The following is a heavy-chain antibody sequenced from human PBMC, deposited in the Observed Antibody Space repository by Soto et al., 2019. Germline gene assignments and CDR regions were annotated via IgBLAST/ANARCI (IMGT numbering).Heavy chain of an antibody. J-gene: IGHJ6*02. CDR2: IIPIFGTA. Sequence: SVKVSCKASGGTFSSYAISWVRQAPGQGLEWMGGIIPIFGTANYAQKFQGRVTITADESTSTAYMELSSLRSEDTAVYYCAWGELNYYYYGMDVWGQGTTVTVSS. V-gene: IGHV1-69*13. D-gene: IGHD7-27*01. CDR3: AWGELNYYYYGMDV. CDR1: GGTFSSYA.